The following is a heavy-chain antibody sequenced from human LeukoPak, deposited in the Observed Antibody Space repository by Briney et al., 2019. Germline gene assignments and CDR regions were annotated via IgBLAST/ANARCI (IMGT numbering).Heavy chain of an antibody. J-gene: IGHJ4*02. CDR1: GFTFSSYE. D-gene: IGHD1-26*01. CDR3: ARDTSIVGVTGAGFDY. Sequence: PGGSLRLSCAASGFTFSSYEMNWVRQAPGKGLEWVSYISSSGSNIYYADSVKGRSTISRDNAKNSLYLQMNSLRAEDTAVYYCARDTSIVGVTGAGFDYWGQGTLVTVSS. CDR2: ISSSGSNI. V-gene: IGHV3-48*03.